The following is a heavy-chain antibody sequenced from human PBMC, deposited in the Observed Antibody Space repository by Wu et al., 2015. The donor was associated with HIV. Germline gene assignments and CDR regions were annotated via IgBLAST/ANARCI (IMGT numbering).Heavy chain of an antibody. D-gene: IGHD3-10*01. Sequence: QVQLVQSGAEVKKPGASVKVSCKASGYTFTSYYMHWVRQAPGQGLEWMGIINPSGGSTSYAQKFQGRVTMTRDTSTSTVYMELSSLRSEDTAVYYCARAPMVRGVINDAFDIWGPRGQWSPSLQ. CDR2: INPSGGST. J-gene: IGHJ3*02. CDR1: GYTFTSYY. CDR3: ARAPMVRGVINDAFDI. V-gene: IGHV1-46*01.